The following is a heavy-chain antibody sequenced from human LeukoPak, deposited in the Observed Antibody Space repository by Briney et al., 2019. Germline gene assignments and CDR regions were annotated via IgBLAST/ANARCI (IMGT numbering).Heavy chain of an antibody. J-gene: IGHJ4*02. D-gene: IGHD2-21*02. CDR3: ASGGCGGDCYSDFDY. CDR1: GFTFSSYG. V-gene: IGHV3-33*01. CDR2: IWYDGSNK. Sequence: GGSLRLSCAASGFTFSSYGMHWVRQAPGKGLEWVAVIWYDGSNKYYADSVKGRFTISSDNSKNTLYLQMNSLRAEDTAVYYCASGGCGGDCYSDFDYWGQGTLVTVSS.